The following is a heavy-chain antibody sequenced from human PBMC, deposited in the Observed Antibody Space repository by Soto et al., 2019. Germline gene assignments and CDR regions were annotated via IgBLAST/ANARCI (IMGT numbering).Heavy chain of an antibody. CDR1: GFSFSNYA. J-gene: IGHJ4*02. CDR2: ISYDGRDK. CDR3: ARYCRSTSCYDY. D-gene: IGHD2-2*01. Sequence: PGVSLRLSCAASGFSFSNYAMHWVRQAPGKGLEWVAVISYDGRDKYYEDSVKGRYTISRDKSKNTLFLQMNSLRAEDTAVYYCARYCRSTSCYDYWGQGTLVTVSS. V-gene: IGHV3-30*03.